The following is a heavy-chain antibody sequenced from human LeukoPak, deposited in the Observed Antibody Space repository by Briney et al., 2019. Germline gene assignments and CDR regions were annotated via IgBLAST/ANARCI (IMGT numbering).Heavy chain of an antibody. V-gene: IGHV3-66*01. Sequence: HPGGSLRLSCAASGFTVSSNYMSWVRQAPGKGLESVSVIYSGGSTYYADSVKGRFTISRDNSKNTLYLQMNSLRAEDTAVYYCARVVLDYYYGMDVWGQGTTVTVSS. CDR1: GFTVSSNY. CDR2: IYSGGST. CDR3: ARVVLDYYYGMDV. D-gene: IGHD3-10*01. J-gene: IGHJ6*02.